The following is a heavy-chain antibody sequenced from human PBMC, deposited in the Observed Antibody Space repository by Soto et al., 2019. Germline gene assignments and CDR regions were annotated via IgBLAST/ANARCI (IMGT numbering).Heavy chain of an antibody. CDR1: GGSISSYY. V-gene: IGHV4-59*01. CDR3: ARGHRLRFLEWLSIDY. CDR2: IYYSGST. D-gene: IGHD3-3*01. J-gene: IGHJ4*02. Sequence: PSETLSLTCTVSGGSISSYYWSWIRQPPGKGLEWIGYIYYSGSTNYNPSLKSRVTISVDTSKNQFSLKLSSVTAADTAVYYCARGHRLRFLEWLSIDYWGQGTLVTVSS.